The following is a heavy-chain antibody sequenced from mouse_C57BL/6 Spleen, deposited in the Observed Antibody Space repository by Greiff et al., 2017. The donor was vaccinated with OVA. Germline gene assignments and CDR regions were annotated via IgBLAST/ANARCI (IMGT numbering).Heavy chain of an antibody. D-gene: IGHD2-5*01. CDR1: GYTFTSYW. J-gene: IGHJ2*01. CDR2: IDPSDSET. CDR3: ARKWYYSNYDYFDY. V-gene: IGHV1-52*01. Sequence: QVQLQQPGAELVRPGSSVKLSCKASGYTFTSYWMHWVKQRPIQGLEWIGNIDPSDSETHYNQKFKDKATLTVDKSSSTAYMQLSSLTSEDSSVYYCARKWYYSNYDYFDYWGQGTTLTVSS.